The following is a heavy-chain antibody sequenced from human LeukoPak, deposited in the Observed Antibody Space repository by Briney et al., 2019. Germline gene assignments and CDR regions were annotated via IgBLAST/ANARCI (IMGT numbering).Heavy chain of an antibody. V-gene: IGHV1-69*06. Sequence: SVKVSCKASGGTFSSYSISWVRQAPGQGLEWMGGIIPILGTANYAQKFQGRVTITADKSTSTAYTELSSLRSEDTAVYYCATKRGYCSSTSCYGDYYYYGMDVWGKGTTVTVSS. CDR3: ATKRGYCSSTSCYGDYYYYGMDV. D-gene: IGHD2-2*01. CDR2: IIPILGTA. CDR1: GGTFSSYS. J-gene: IGHJ6*04.